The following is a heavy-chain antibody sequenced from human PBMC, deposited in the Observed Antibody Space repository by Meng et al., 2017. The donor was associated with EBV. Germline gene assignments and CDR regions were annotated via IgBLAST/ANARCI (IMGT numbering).Heavy chain of an antibody. D-gene: IGHD6-6*01. CDR3: AHIIAARPFDY. CDR1: AFSLSTRGVG. Sequence: ITLKESGPTLVKPTQTLTLTCTFSAFSLSTRGVGVGWIRQPPGKALEWLALIYWDDDKRYSPSLKSRLTITKDTSKNQVVLTMTNMDPVDAATYYCAHIIAARPFDYWGQGTLVTVSS. J-gene: IGHJ4*02. V-gene: IGHV2-5*02. CDR2: IYWDDDK.